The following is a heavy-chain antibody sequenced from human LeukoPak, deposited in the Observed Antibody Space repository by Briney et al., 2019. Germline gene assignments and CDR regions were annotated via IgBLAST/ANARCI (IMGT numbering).Heavy chain of an antibody. J-gene: IGHJ3*02. D-gene: IGHD6-19*01. CDR3: ARGRRQWLRAFDI. CDR1: GGSFGDYY. CDR2: INHSGST. Sequence: PSETLSLTCAVYGGSFGDYYWSWIRQPPGKGLEWIGEINHSGSTNYNPSLKSRVTISVDTSKNQFSLKLSSVTAADTAVYYCARGRRQWLRAFDIWGQGTMVTVSS. V-gene: IGHV4-34*01.